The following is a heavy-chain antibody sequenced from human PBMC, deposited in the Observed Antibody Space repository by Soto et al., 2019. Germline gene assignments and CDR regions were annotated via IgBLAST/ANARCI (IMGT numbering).Heavy chain of an antibody. CDR3: SRVGCSNRKGYTRGMAV. CDR1: DGSISGYS. CDR2: IYSDGTT. J-gene: IGHJ6*02. V-gene: IGHV4-4*07. D-gene: IGHD2-2*01. Sequence: DALSLTWTVADGSISGYSWSWVRKRYRKGLGWVGGIYSDGTTNYTPSLKSGVTMPLDTSKDQFSLHLNSVTAADTAVYYCSRVGCSNRKGYTRGMAVWGQGTTVPV.